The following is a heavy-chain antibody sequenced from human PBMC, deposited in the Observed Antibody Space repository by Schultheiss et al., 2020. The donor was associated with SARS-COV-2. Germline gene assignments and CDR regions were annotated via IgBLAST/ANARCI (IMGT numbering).Heavy chain of an antibody. Sequence: SQTLSLTCAISGDSVCNNSVTWNWIRQSPSRGLEWLGRTYYRSKWYNDYAVSVKSRITINPDTSKNQFSLQLNSVTPEDTAVYYCARVAFRILDHWGQGTLVTVSS. CDR3: ARVAFRILDH. V-gene: IGHV6-1*01. J-gene: IGHJ4*02. CDR1: GDSVCNNSVT. D-gene: IGHD2/OR15-2a*01. CDR2: TYYRSKWYN.